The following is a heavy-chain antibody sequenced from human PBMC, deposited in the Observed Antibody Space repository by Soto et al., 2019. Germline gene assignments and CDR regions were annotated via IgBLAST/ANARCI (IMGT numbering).Heavy chain of an antibody. Sequence: GESLKISCQESGYSFTSYWIAWVRQMPAKGLEWMGIIHPGDSDTRYSPSFQGQVTISADKSIGTAYLQWNSLMTSDTAIYYCARAPMVRGIANAMDLWGHGTTVTVSS. V-gene: IGHV5-51*01. D-gene: IGHD3-10*01. CDR2: IHPGDSDT. CDR1: GYSFTSYW. CDR3: ARAPMVRGIANAMDL. J-gene: IGHJ6*02.